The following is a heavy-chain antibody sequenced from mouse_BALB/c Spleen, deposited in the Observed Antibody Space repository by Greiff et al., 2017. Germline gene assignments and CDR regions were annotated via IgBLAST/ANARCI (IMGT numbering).Heavy chain of an antibody. CDR2: IWSGGST. V-gene: IGHV2-2*02. CDR3: ARSGYGNYVGFAY. CDR1: GFSLTSYG. J-gene: IGHJ3*01. Sequence: QVHVKQSGPGLVQPSQSLSITCTVSGFSLTSYGVHWVRQSPGKGLEWLGVIWSGGSTDYNAAFISRLSISKDNSKSQVFFKMNSLQANDTAIYYCARSGYGNYVGFAYWGQGTLVTVSA. D-gene: IGHD2-1*01.